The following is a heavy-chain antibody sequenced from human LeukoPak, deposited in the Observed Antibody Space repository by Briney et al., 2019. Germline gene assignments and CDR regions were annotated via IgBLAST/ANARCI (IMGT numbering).Heavy chain of an antibody. CDR3: AKGPSSSCLDDAFDI. CDR1: GFTFDDYA. D-gene: IGHD6-6*01. Sequence: GGSLRLSCAASGFTFDDYAMHWVRQAPGKGLEWVSGISWNSGSIGYADSVKGRFTISRDNAKKSLYLQMNSLRAEDMAFYYCAKGPSSSCLDDAFDIWGQGTMVTVSS. CDR2: ISWNSGSI. J-gene: IGHJ3*02. V-gene: IGHV3-9*03.